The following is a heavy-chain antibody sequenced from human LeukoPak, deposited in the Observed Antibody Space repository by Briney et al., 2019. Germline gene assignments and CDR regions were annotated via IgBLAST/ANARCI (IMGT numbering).Heavy chain of an antibody. CDR3: ARDLTVHCSGGSCSRFDY. J-gene: IGHJ4*02. CDR1: GFTFSNYG. D-gene: IGHD2-15*01. V-gene: IGHV3-21*01. CDR2: ISSSSSYI. Sequence: GGSLRLSCAASGFTFSNYGMHWVRQAPGKGLEWVSSISSSSSYIYYADSVKGRFTISRDNAKKSLYLQMSSLRAEDTAVYYCARDLTVHCSGGSCSRFDYWGQGTLVTVSS.